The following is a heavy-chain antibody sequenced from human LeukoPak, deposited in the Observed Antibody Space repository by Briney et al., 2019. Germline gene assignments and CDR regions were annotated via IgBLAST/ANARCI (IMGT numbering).Heavy chain of an antibody. J-gene: IGHJ1*01. CDR2: ISSNGGST. V-gene: IGHV3-64*01. Sequence: GGSQRLSCAASGFTFSSYAMHWVRQPPGKGLEYVSGISSNGGSTYYANSVKGRFTISRDNSKNTVYLQMGSLRAEDMAVYYCARGNTLAGYSRYWGEGTLASASS. CDR1: GFTFSSYA. D-gene: IGHD3-9*01. CDR3: ARGNTLAGYSRY.